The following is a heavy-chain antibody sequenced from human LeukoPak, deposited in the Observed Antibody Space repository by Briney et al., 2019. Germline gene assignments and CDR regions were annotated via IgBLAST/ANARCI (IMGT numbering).Heavy chain of an antibody. D-gene: IGHD6-19*01. Sequence: GGSLRLSCSASGFTFTKYWRSWIRKLPGKRLDCVANVNQDGTQKYYVDSVKGRFTNSRENARNLLYLQMNSLRAEDTAVYYCVRDVSSGWAFDYWGHGTLVTVSS. CDR3: VRDVSSGWAFDY. V-gene: IGHV3-7*01. CDR1: GFTFTKYW. CDR2: VNQDGTQK. J-gene: IGHJ4*01.